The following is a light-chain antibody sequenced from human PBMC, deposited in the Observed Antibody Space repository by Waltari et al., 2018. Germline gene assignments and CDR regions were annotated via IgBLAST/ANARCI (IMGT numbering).Light chain of an antibody. V-gene: IGLV6-57*04. J-gene: IGLJ3*02. Sequence: NFLLTQPHSVSESPGTTVIISCTRSGGSIVNNYVQWYQHRPGSAPSIVLYEDDQRPPGVPDRFSGSIDSSSNSASLTISGLKTEDEADYYCQSYTSSAVFGGGTKLTV. CDR1: GGSIVNNY. CDR3: QSYTSSAV. CDR2: EDD.